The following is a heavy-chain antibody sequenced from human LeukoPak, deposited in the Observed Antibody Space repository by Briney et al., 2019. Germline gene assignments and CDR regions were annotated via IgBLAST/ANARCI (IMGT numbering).Heavy chain of an antibody. CDR2: IYTSGST. CDR1: GGSISSYY. D-gene: IGHD2-15*01. J-gene: IGHJ6*03. V-gene: IGHV4-4*07. CDR3: ARDDPDCSGGSCYSVGYYYYYMDV. Sequence: PSETPSLTCTVSGGSISSYYWSWIRQPAGKGLEWIGRIYTSGSTNYNPSLKSRVTMSVDTSKNQFSLKLSSVTAADTAVYYCARDDPDCSGGSCYSVGYYYYYMDVWGRGTTVTVSS.